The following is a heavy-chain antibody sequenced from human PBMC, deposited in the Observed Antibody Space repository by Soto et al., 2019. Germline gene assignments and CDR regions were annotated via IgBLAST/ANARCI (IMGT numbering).Heavy chain of an antibody. V-gene: IGHV3-74*01. CDR2: INSDGSSA. D-gene: IGHD5-18*01. CDR3: ASGIQYRYGMDV. Sequence: EVQVVESGGGLVQPGGSLRLSCAADGFTFNNYWMHWVRQAPGKGLVWVSRINSDGSSAFYADSVKGRFTSSRDNAKNTVSLQLNSLRAEDTAVYVCASGIQYRYGMDVWGQGTTVTVSS. J-gene: IGHJ6*02. CDR1: GFTFNNYW.